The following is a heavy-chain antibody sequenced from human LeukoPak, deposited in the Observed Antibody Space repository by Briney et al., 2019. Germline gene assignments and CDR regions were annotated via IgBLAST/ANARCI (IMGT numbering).Heavy chain of an antibody. CDR3: ARGLSSLNEIDY. CDR2: ISYDGSNK. V-gene: IGHV3-30*04. J-gene: IGHJ4*02. Sequence: PGGSLRLSRAASGFTFSSYAMHWVRQAPGKGLEWVAVISYDGSNKYYADSVKGRFTISRDNPKNTLYLQMNSLRAEDTAVYYCARGLSSLNEIDYWGQGTLVTVSS. CDR1: GFTFSSYA. D-gene: IGHD6-13*01.